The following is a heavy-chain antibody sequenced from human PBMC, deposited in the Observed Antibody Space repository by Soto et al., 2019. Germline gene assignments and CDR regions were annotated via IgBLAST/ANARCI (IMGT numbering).Heavy chain of an antibody. Sequence: ASVKVSCKASGYTFTSYYMHWVRQAPGQGLEWMGIINPSGGSTSYAQKFQGRVTMTRDTSTSTVYMELSSLRSEDTAVYYCARDGLIVVVPAAPLGMDVWGQGTTVTVSS. D-gene: IGHD2-2*01. CDR3: ARDGLIVVVPAAPLGMDV. CDR2: INPSGGST. CDR1: GYTFTSYY. J-gene: IGHJ6*02. V-gene: IGHV1-46*01.